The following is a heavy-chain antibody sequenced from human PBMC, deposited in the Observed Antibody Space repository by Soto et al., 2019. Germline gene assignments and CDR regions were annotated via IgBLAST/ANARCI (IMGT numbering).Heavy chain of an antibody. CDR2: ISGSGVST. V-gene: IGHV3-23*01. Sequence: GGSLRLSCAASGFTFSSYAMSWVRQAPGKGLEWVSAISGSGVSTHYADSVKGRFTISRDNSKNTLYLQMNSPRADDTAVYYCAKDYSYDSPRYKRFDYWGQGTLVTVSS. J-gene: IGHJ4*02. D-gene: IGHD3-22*01. CDR3: AKDYSYDSPRYKRFDY. CDR1: GFTFSSYA.